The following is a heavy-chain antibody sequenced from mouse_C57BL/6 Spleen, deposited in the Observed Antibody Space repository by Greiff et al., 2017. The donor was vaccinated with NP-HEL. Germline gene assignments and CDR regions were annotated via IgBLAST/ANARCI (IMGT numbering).Heavy chain of an antibody. CDR2: IYPSDSET. V-gene: IGHV1-61*01. J-gene: IGHJ2*01. CDR3: ARLSPAYYGSSPYFDY. D-gene: IGHD1-1*01. Sequence: QVQLQQPGAELVRPGSSVKLSCKASGYTFTSYWMDWVKQRPGQGLEWIGNIYPSDSETHYNQKFKDKATLTVDKSSSTAYMQLSSLTSEDSAVYYCARLSPAYYGSSPYFDYWGQGTTLTVSS. CDR1: GYTFTSYW.